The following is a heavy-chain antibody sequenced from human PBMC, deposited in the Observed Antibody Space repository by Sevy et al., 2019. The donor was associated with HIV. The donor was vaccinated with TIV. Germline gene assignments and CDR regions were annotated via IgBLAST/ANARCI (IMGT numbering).Heavy chain of an antibody. D-gene: IGHD3-3*01. CDR2: IRYEGSKK. V-gene: IGHV3-30*02. CDR3: AKDFYDFSGRVAVVDP. CDR1: GFPFSHYG. J-gene: IGHJ5*02. Sequence: GGSLRLSCASSGFPFSHYGFHWVRHAPGKGLDWVAFIRYEGSKKDYAESVRGRFTVSRDNSKNTLYLQMNSLRPEDTATYYCAKDFYDFSGRVAVVDPWGQGTLVTVSS.